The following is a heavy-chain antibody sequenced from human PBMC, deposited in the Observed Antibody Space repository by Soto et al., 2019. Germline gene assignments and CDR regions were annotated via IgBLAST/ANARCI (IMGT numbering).Heavy chain of an antibody. V-gene: IGHV4-39*01. CDR2: IYYSGST. CDR1: EGSIRSGGYY. D-gene: IGHD1-26*01. J-gene: IGHJ3*02. Sequence: SEPLSLTCTVAEGSIRSGGYYWSWISKPPGKGLGWIGTIYYSGSTYYNPSLKSRVTISVDTSKNQFSLKLSSVTAADTAVYYCARKRSGSYNAFDIWGQGTVVTGS. CDR3: ARKRSGSYNAFDI.